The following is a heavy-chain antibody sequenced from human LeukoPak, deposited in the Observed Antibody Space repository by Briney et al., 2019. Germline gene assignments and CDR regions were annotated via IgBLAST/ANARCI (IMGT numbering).Heavy chain of an antibody. Sequence: AGGSLRLSCSASGFTFSSYAMHWVRQAPGKGLEYVSAISSNGGSTYYADSVKGRFTISRDNSKNTLYLQMSSLRAEDTAVYYCVEESPATIADYWGQGTLVTVSS. J-gene: IGHJ4*02. CDR3: VEESPATIADY. D-gene: IGHD5-12*01. CDR2: ISSNGGST. CDR1: GFTFSSYA. V-gene: IGHV3-64D*09.